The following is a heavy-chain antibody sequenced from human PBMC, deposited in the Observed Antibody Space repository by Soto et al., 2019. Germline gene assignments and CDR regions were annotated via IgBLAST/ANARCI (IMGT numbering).Heavy chain of an antibody. CDR2: INPNSGGT. J-gene: IGHJ4*02. D-gene: IGHD3-22*01. V-gene: IGHV1-2*04. Sequence: GASVKVSCKASGYTFTGYYMHWVRQAPGQGLEWMGWINPNSGGTNYAQKFQGWVTMTRDTSISTAYMELSRLRSDGTAVYYCARSRYDSSGYYVFDYWGQGTLVTVSS. CDR1: GYTFTGYY. CDR3: ARSRYDSSGYYVFDY.